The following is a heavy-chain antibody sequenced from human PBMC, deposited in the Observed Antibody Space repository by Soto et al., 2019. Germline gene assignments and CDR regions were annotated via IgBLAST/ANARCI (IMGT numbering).Heavy chain of an antibody. J-gene: IGHJ4*02. D-gene: IGHD6-13*01. Sequence: PGGSLRLSCAASGFTFSSYGMHWVRQAPGKGLEWVAVISYDGSNKYYAESVKGRFTNSRDNSKNTLYLQMNNMKAEDKAEYYCAKGQYSSSWFLFDYWGQGTLVTVSS. CDR3: AKGQYSSSWFLFDY. CDR1: GFTFSSYG. CDR2: ISYDGSNK. V-gene: IGHV3-30*18.